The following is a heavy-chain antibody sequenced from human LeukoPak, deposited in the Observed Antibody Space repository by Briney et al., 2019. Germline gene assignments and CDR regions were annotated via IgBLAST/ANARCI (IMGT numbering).Heavy chain of an antibody. CDR3: ARAGVYNSSGYASDY. V-gene: IGHV4-59*01. J-gene: IGHJ4*02. CDR2: IYYRGST. CDR1: GGSISSYY. D-gene: IGHD3-22*01. Sequence: SETLSLTCTVSGGSISSYYWSWIRQPPGKGLEWIGYIYYRGSTNYNPSLKSRVTISVDTSKNQFSLKLSSVTAADTAVYYCARAGVYNSSGYASDYWGQGTLVTVSS.